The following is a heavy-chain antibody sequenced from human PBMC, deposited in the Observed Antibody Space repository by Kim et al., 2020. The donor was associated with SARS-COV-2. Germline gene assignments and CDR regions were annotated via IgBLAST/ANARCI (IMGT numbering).Heavy chain of an antibody. CDR1: GFTFSSYW. V-gene: IGHV3-7*04. J-gene: IGHJ6*02. CDR3: ARVQNPRLTYYYYYGMDV. Sequence: GGSLRLSCAASGFTFSSYWMSWVRQAPGKGLEWVANIKQDGSEKYYVDSVKGRFTISRDNAKNSLYLQMNSLRAEDTAVYYCARVQNPRLTYYYYYGMDVWGQGTTVTVSS. CDR2: IKQDGSEK.